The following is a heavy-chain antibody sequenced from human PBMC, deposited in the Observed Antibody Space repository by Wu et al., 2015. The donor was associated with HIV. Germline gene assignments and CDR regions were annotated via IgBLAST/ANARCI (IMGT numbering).Heavy chain of an antibody. V-gene: IGHV1-8*01. Sequence: QVQLVQSGAEVKKPGASVKVSCKASGYTFTSYDINWVRQATGQGLEWMGWMNPNSGNTGYAQKFQGRVTMTRNTSISTAYMELSSLRSEDTAVYYCARGRAYNWNDVGAFLDIWGQGTMVTVSS. CDR2: MNPNSGNT. CDR1: GYTFTSYD. CDR3: ARGRAYNWNDVGAFLDI. J-gene: IGHJ3*02. D-gene: IGHD1-20*01.